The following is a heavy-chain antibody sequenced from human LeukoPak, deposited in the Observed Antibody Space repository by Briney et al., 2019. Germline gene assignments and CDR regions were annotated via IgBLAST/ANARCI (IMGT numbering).Heavy chain of an antibody. V-gene: IGHV4-4*02. J-gene: IGHJ5*02. CDR3: ARAGLGIATKFDP. Sequence: SETLSLTCAVSGGSISSSNWWSWVRQPPGKGLEWIGEINDSGSTNYNPSLKSRVTISVDTSKNQFSLKLSSVTAADTAVYYCARAGLGIATKFDPWGQGTLVTVSS. CDR1: GGSISSSNW. D-gene: IGHD6-13*01. CDR2: INDSGST.